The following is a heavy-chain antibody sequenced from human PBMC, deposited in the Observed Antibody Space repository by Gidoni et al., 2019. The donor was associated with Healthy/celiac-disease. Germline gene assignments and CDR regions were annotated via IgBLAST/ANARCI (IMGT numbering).Heavy chain of an antibody. Sequence: EVQLLESGGGLVQHGGSLSLSCAASGFTFLRYAMSWVRQAPGKGLEWVSAISGSGGSTYYADSVKGRFTISRDNSKNTLYLQMNSLRAEDTAVYYCANPNIVVYDYWGQGTLVTVSS. CDR3: ANPNIVVYDY. CDR2: ISGSGGST. V-gene: IGHV3-23*01. J-gene: IGHJ4*02. D-gene: IGHD5-12*01. CDR1: GFTFLRYA.